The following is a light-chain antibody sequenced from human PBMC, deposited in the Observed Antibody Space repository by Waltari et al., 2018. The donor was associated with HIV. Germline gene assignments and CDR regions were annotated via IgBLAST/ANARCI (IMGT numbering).Light chain of an antibody. CDR2: KDS. V-gene: IGLV3-25*03. Sequence: SYELTQPPSVSVSPGKTARITCSGDALPKQYAHWYQQKPGQAPVLVIYKDSERPSGIPERFSGSSSGTTVTLTISGVQAEDEADYYCQSADSSGTYGVVFGGGTKLTVL. CDR3: QSADSSGTYGVV. CDR1: ALPKQY. J-gene: IGLJ2*01.